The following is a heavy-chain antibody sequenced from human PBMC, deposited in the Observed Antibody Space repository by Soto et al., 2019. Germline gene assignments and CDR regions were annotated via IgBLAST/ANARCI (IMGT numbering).Heavy chain of an antibody. D-gene: IGHD2-2*01. CDR1: GFTFSNYV. CDR2: ISYDGTFK. CDR3: AKVHCSSTSCYPKYYYYYGMDV. J-gene: IGHJ6*02. Sequence: GALRLSCAASGFTFSNYVMHWVRRAPGQGLEWVAVISYDGTFKNYADSMKGRFTISRDNSKNTLYLQMNSLRPEDTAVYYCAKVHCSSTSCYPKYYYYYGMDVWGQGTTVTVSS. V-gene: IGHV3-30*18.